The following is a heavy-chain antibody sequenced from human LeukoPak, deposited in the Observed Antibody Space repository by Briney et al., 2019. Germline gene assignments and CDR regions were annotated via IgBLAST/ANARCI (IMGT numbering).Heavy chain of an antibody. V-gene: IGHV4-34*01. J-gene: IGHJ6*03. D-gene: IGHD6-13*01. Sequence: SETLSLTCTVSGGSISSYYWSWIRQPPGKGLEWIGEINHSGSTNYNPSLKSRVTISVDTSKNQFSLKLSSVTAADTAVYYCARSYSSSIYPYYYYYYMDVWGKGTTVTVSS. CDR1: GGSISSYY. CDR3: ARSYSSSIYPYYYYYYMDV. CDR2: INHSGST.